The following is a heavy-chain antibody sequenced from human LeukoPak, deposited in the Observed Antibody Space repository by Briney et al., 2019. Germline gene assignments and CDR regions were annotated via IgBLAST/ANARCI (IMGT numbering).Heavy chain of an antibody. D-gene: IGHD1-26*01. CDR2: INHSGST. J-gene: IGHJ3*02. Sequence: KTGGSLRLSCAASGFTFSNAWMSWVRQPPGKGLEWIGEINHSGSTNYNPSLKSRVTISVDTSKNQFSLKLSSVTAADTAVYYCARETSGSNDAFDIWGQGTMVTVSS. CDR3: ARETSGSNDAFDI. V-gene: IGHV4-34*01. CDR1: GFTFSNAW.